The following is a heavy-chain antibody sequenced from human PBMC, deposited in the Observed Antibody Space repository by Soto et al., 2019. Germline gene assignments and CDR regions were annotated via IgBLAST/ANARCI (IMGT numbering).Heavy chain of an antibody. CDR3: SRCSGGYGMDV. V-gene: IGHV3-73*02. CDR2: IRSGVYSYAT. Sequence: EVQLVESGGGLVQPGGSLKVSCAASGFTFSDSTMHWVRQASGKGLEWVGRIRSGVYSYATVGAASVKDKFTNSRDDSKNTAYLQMNSLENEDTAVYYWSRCSGGYGMDVWGQGTTVTVSS. D-gene: IGHD3-10*02. CDR1: GFTFSDST. J-gene: IGHJ6*02.